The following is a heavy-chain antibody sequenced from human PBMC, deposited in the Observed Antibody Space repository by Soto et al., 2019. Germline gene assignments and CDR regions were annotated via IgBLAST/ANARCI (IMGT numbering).Heavy chain of an antibody. CDR2: IYYSGST. Sequence: QVQLQESGPGLVKPSQTLSLTCTVSGGSISSGDYYWSWIRQPPGKGLEWIGYIYYSGSTYYNPALKSRVTISVDTSKNQCSLKLSSVTAADTGVYYCASAGYDFWSGSQNFQHWGQGTLVTVSS. D-gene: IGHD3-3*01. J-gene: IGHJ1*01. CDR3: ASAGYDFWSGSQNFQH. CDR1: GGSISSGDYY. V-gene: IGHV4-30-4*01.